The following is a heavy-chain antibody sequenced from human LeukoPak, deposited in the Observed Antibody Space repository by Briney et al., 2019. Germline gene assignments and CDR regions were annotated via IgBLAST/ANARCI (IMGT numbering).Heavy chain of an antibody. V-gene: IGHV3-30*19. J-gene: IGHJ3*02. CDR1: GFTFSSYG. D-gene: IGHD3-10*01. CDR2: ISADGSNT. Sequence: PGESLRLSCVASGFTFSSYGMHWVRQAPGKGLEWVSVISADGSNTHYTDSVKGRFTISREKSKKTLYLQMNSLRAEDTAVYYCARSRITKTRGAFDIWGKGTMVTVAS. CDR3: ARSRITKTRGAFDI.